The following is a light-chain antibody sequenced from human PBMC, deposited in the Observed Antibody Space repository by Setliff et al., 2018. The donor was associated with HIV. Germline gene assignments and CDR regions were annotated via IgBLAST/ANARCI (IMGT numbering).Light chain of an antibody. CDR2: EVS. V-gene: IGLV2-14*01. CDR3: SSYTSSSTRV. CDR1: SGDVGGYDY. Sequence: QSVLTQPPSASGSPGQPVTISCTGTSGDVGGYDYVSWYQQHPGKAPKLMIYEVSNRPSGVSNRFSGSKSGNTASLTISGLQAEDEADYFCSSYTSSSTRVFGTGTKVTVL. J-gene: IGLJ1*01.